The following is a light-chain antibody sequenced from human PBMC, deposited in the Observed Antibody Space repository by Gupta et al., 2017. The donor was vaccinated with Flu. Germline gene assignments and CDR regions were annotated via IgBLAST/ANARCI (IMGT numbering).Light chain of an antibody. CDR2: EVG. V-gene: IGLV2-14*01. CDR3: NSYTTSTTPGV. Sequence: QSALAQPASVSGSPGQSITISCTGTSSDIDTYNFVSWYQQHPGKAPKLMIYEVGRRPSGVSNRFSGSKSGNTASPTISGLQAEDEADYYCNSYTTSTTPGVFGGGTKLTVL. CDR1: SSDIDTYNF. J-gene: IGLJ2*01.